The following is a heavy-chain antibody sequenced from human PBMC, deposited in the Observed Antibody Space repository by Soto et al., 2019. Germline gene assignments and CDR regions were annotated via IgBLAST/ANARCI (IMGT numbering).Heavy chain of an antibody. D-gene: IGHD3-10*01. Sequence: GGSLRLSCAASGFSVSSNYMSWVRQAPGKGLEWVSVIYSGGSRYYADSVKGRFTISRDNSKNTLYLQMNSLRADDTAVYFCARGGMFRGVRKYYGLDVWGQGTTVTVSS. V-gene: IGHV3-53*01. CDR3: ARGGMFRGVRKYYGLDV. CDR2: IYSGGSR. J-gene: IGHJ6*02. CDR1: GFSVSSNY.